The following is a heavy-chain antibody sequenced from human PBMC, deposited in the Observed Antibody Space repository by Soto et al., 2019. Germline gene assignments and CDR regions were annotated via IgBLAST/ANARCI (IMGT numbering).Heavy chain of an antibody. CDR3: ARCLKITIFGVVIISYFDY. V-gene: IGHV1-18*01. D-gene: IGHD3-3*01. Sequence: QVQLVQSGAEVKKPGASVKVSCKASGYTFTSYGISWVRQAPGQGMEWMGWISAYNGNTNYAQKLQGRVTMTTDTSTSTDYMELRRLRSDDTAVYYCARCLKITIFGVVIISYFDYWGQGTLVTVSS. J-gene: IGHJ4*02. CDR2: ISAYNGNT. CDR1: GYTFTSYG.